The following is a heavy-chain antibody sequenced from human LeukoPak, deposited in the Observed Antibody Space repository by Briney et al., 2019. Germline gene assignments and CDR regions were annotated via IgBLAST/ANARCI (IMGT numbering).Heavy chain of an antibody. V-gene: IGHV3-13*01. CDR1: GFTFSSYD. J-gene: IGHJ6*02. D-gene: IGHD3-22*01. CDR3: AREPNYYDSSVRGYGMDV. Sequence: GGSLRLSCAASGFTFSSYDMHWVRQATGKGLEWVSAIGTAGDTYYPGSVKGRFTISRENAKNSLYLQMNSLRAGDTAVYYCAREPNYYDSSVRGYGMDVWGQGTTVTVSS. CDR2: IGTAGDT.